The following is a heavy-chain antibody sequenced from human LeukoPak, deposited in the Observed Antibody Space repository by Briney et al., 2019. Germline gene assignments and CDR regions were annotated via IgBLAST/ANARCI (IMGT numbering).Heavy chain of an antibody. CDR2: LYSDGGRT. D-gene: IGHD3-10*01. CDR3: TRSGAGGAFDI. J-gene: IGHJ3*02. Sequence: GGSLRLSCAASGFILSREWMHWVRQAPGKGLVWVSRLYSDGGRTNYADSVDGRFTISSDNAKNTLYLDLSSLRAEDMAVYYCTRSGAGGAFDIWGQGTMVGVSS. CDR1: GFILSREW. V-gene: IGHV3-74*01.